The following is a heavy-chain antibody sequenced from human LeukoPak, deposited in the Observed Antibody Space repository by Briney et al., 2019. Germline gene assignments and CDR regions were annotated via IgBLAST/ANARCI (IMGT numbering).Heavy chain of an antibody. CDR1: EFTFSSYG. CDR3: AKDQRHDSGGPDY. Sequence: GRSLRLSCAASEFTFSSYGMHWVRQAPGKGLEWVAVISYDGSNKYYADSVKGRFTISRDNSKNTLYLQMNSLRAEDTAVFYCAKDQRHDSGGPDYWGQGTLVTVSS. CDR2: ISYDGSNK. D-gene: IGHD3-10*01. J-gene: IGHJ4*02. V-gene: IGHV3-30*18.